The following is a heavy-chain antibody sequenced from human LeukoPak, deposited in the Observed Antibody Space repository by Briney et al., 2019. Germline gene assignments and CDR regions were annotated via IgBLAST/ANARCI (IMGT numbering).Heavy chain of an antibody. V-gene: IGHV4-30-4*01. CDR2: IYYSGST. J-gene: IGHJ4*02. CDR1: GGSISSGDYY. CDR3: ARVEGATYYSGVSDY. Sequence: SQTLSLTCTVSGGSISSGDYYWSWIRQPPGKGLEWIGYIYYSGSTYYNPSLKSRVTISVDTSKNQFSLKLSSVTAADTAVYYCARVEGATYYSGVSDYWGQGTPVTVSS. D-gene: IGHD3-10*01.